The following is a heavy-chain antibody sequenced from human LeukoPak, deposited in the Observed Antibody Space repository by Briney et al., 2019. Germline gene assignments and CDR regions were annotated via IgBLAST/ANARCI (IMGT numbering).Heavy chain of an antibody. CDR1: GFTFRSYA. CDR3: ARDQRYDSSAENRYYYYYYMDV. CDR2: ISYDGSNK. Sequence: GRSLRLSCAASGFTFRSYAMHWVRQAPGKGLEWVAVISYDGSNKYYIDSVKGRFTISRDNSKNTLYLQMNSLRTEGTAMYYCARDQRYDSSAENRYYYYYYMDVWGKGTTVTVSS. J-gene: IGHJ6*03. V-gene: IGHV3-30*04. D-gene: IGHD3-22*01.